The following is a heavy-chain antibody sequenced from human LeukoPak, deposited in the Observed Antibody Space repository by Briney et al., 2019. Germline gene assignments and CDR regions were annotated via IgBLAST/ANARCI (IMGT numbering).Heavy chain of an antibody. Sequence: GGSLRLSCAVSEFIVSINYMTWVRQAPGKGLEWVSSISSSSSYIYYADSVKGRFTISRDNAKNSLYLQMNSLRAEDTAVYYCAELGITMIGGVWGKGTTVTISS. D-gene: IGHD3-10*02. CDR3: AELGITMIGGV. V-gene: IGHV3-21*01. CDR2: ISSSSSYI. J-gene: IGHJ6*04. CDR1: EFIVSINY.